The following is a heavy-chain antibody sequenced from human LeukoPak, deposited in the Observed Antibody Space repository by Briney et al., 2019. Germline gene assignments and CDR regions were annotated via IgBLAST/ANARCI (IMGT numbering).Heavy chain of an antibody. Sequence: GGSLRLSCAASGFTFSGYAMDWVRQAPGKGLEWVAVISYDGSNKYYADSVKGRFTISRDNSKNTLYLQMNSLRTEDTAVYYCARPYGGYVDYYFDYWGQGTLVTVSS. CDR3: ARPYGGYVDYYFDY. J-gene: IGHJ4*02. D-gene: IGHD5-12*01. CDR2: ISYDGSNK. V-gene: IGHV3-30-3*01. CDR1: GFTFSGYA.